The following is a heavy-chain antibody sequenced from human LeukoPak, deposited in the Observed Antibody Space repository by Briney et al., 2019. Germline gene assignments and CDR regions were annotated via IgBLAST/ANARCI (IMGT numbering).Heavy chain of an antibody. CDR2: IYYSGST. J-gene: IGHJ5*02. CDR3: ARDENGYVWGSFRA. V-gene: IGHV4-39*07. CDR1: GGSISSSSYY. D-gene: IGHD3-16*02. Sequence: PSETLSLTCTVSGGSISSSSYYWGWIRQPPGKGLEWIGNIYYSGSTYYNPSLESRVTMSLDTSKNQFSLKLSSVTAADTAVYYCARDENGYVWGSFRAWGQGTLVTVSP.